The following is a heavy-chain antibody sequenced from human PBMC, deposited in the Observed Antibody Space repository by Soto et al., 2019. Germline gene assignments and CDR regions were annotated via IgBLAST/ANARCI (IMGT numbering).Heavy chain of an antibody. D-gene: IGHD3-22*01. V-gene: IGHV1-2*04. CDR1: GYTFTGCY. J-gene: IGHJ3*02. CDR2: INPNSGGT. CDR3: ARGRSGYYDSSGYDAFDI. Sequence: ASVKVSCKASGYTFTGCYMHWVRQAPGQGLEWMGWINPNSGGTNYAQKFQGWVTMTRDTAISTAYMELSRLRSDDTAVYYCARGRSGYYDSSGYDAFDIWGQGTMVTVSS.